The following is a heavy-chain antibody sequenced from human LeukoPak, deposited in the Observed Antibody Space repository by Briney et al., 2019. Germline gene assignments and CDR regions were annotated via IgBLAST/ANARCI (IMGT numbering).Heavy chain of an antibody. J-gene: IGHJ5*02. Sequence: SETLSHTCTVSGGSISNSNYYWGWIRQSPGKGLEWIGSIYYSGSTHYNPSLKSRVTISVDTSKNQFSLKLRSVAAADTAVYYCAQGGATVTTWFDPWGQGTLVTVSS. CDR1: GGSISNSNYY. CDR3: AQGGATVTTWFDP. CDR2: IYYSGST. D-gene: IGHD4-17*01. V-gene: IGHV4-39*01.